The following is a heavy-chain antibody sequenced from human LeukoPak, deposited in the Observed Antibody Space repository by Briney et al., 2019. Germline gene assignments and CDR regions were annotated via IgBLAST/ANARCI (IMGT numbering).Heavy chain of an antibody. V-gene: IGHV4-59*08. CDR1: GGSISSYY. D-gene: IGHD3-9*01. Sequence: PSETLSLTCTVSGGSISSYYWSWIRQPPGKGLEWIGYIYYSGSTNYNPSLKSRVTISVDTSKNQFSLKLSSVTAADTTVYYCATQSADYDILTSWGQGTLVTVSS. CDR2: IYYSGST. J-gene: IGHJ4*02. CDR3: ATQSADYDILTS.